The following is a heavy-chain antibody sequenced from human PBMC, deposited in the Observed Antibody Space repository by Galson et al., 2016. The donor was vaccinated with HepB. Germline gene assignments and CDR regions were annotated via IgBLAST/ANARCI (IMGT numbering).Heavy chain of an antibody. CDR3: VRGSSQPGYCSGGSCYLPLH. Sequence: SETLSLTCTVSGGSISSHYWGWIRQPPGKGLEWIGYIYYSGSANYNPSLKSRVTKSVDTSKNQFSLTLISVTAAGTAVYYCVRGSSQPGYCSGGSCYLPLHWGQGTLVTVSS. D-gene: IGHD2-15*01. V-gene: IGHV4-59*11. J-gene: IGHJ4*02. CDR1: GGSISSHY. CDR2: IYYSGSA.